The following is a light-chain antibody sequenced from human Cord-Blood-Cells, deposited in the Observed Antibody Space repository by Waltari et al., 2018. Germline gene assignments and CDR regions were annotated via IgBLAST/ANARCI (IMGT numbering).Light chain of an antibody. Sequence: DIVMTQSPDSLAVSLGERATINCKSSQSVLYSSNNKNYLAWYQQKPGQPRKLLSYWASTRESGFPDRFSGSGSGTDFTLTISSLQAEDVAVYYCQQYYSTPYTFGQGTKLEIK. J-gene: IGKJ2*01. CDR2: WAS. V-gene: IGKV4-1*01. CDR1: QSVLYSSNNKNY. CDR3: QQYYSTPYT.